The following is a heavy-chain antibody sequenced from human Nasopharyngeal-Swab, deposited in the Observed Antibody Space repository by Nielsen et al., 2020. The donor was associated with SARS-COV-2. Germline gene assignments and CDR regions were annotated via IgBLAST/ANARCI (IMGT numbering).Heavy chain of an antibody. CDR2: INHSGST. CDR3: ASVGSSSWYQLWFDP. V-gene: IGHV4-34*01. D-gene: IGHD6-13*01. J-gene: IGHJ5*02. Sequence: WIRQPPGKGLEWIGEINHSGSTNYNPSLKSRVTISVDTSKNQFSPKLSSVTVADTAVYYCASVGSSSWYQLWFDPWGQGTLVTVSS.